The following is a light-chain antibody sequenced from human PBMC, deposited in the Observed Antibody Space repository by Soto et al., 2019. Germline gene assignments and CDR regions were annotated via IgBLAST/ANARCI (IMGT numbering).Light chain of an antibody. V-gene: IGLV2-14*03. CDR3: ASYTSRSTVI. CDR2: DVS. J-gene: IGLJ2*01. Sequence: QSALTQPASVSGSLGQSVTISCTGTSSGVGGYNYVSWYQQHPTKAPKLIISDVSNRPSGVSNRFSGSKSGNTASLTISGLQADDESDYHCASYTSRSTVIFGGGTQLTVL. CDR1: SSGVGGYNY.